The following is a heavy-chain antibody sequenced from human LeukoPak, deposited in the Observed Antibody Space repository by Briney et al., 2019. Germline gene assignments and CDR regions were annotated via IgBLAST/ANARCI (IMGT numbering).Heavy chain of an antibody. CDR1: GCTFSSYW. CDR3: ARGIRMVAPGY. Sequence: PGGSLRLSCAATGCTFSSYWMHWVRQAPGKGLVWVSRINSDGSSISYADSVKGRFTISRDNAKNTLYLQMNSLRAEDTAVYYCARGIRMVAPGYWGQGTLVTVSS. CDR2: INSDGSSI. J-gene: IGHJ4*02. V-gene: IGHV3-74*01. D-gene: IGHD4/OR15-4a*01.